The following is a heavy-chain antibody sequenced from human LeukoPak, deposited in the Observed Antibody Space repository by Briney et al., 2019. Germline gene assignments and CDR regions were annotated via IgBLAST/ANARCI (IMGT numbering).Heavy chain of an antibody. CDR1: GGSISSGSYY. V-gene: IGHV4-61*02. Sequence: PSQTLSLTCTVSGGSISSGSYYWSWIQQPAGKGLEWIGRIYTSGSTNYNPSLKSRVTISVDTSKNQFSLKLSSVIAADTAVYYCARGRINYDSSGYYLDAFDIWGQGTMVTVSS. CDR3: ARGRINYDSSGYYLDAFDI. CDR2: IYTSGST. J-gene: IGHJ3*02. D-gene: IGHD3-22*01.